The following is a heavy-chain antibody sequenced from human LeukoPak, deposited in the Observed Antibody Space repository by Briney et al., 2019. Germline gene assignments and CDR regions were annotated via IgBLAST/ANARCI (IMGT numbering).Heavy chain of an antibody. D-gene: IGHD7-27*01. CDR2: INPKSGGT. CDR1: GYIFTDYY. J-gene: IGHJ4*02. Sequence: GASVKVSCKASGYIFTDYYIHRVRQSHAQGLEWMGRINPKSGGTDDAQDFQGRVTMTRDSSINTVHLYLSSLTSDDTAVYYCARDLASTPHWELDYWGQGSPVTVSP. V-gene: IGHV1-2*06. CDR3: ARDLASTPHWELDY.